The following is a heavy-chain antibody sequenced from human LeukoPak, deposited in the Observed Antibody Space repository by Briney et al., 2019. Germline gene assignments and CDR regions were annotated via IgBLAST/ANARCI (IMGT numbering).Heavy chain of an antibody. J-gene: IGHJ4*02. CDR2: ISLDGSKK. CDR1: GFIVSTDY. D-gene: IGHD5-12*01. V-gene: IGHV3-30-3*01. CDR3: ARDLRNSGYVDY. Sequence: GGSLRLSCSASGFIVSTDYMSWVRQAPGKGLEWVAVISLDGSKKYYADSVRGRFTISRDDPKNTLYLQMNSLRAEDTAVYYCARDLRNSGYVDYWGQGTLVTVSS.